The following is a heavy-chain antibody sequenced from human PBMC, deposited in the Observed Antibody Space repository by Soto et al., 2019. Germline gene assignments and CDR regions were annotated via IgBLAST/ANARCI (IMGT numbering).Heavy chain of an antibody. Sequence: GSLRLYGAASVFTFSSYGMHWVRQAPGKGLEWVAVIWYDGSNKYYADAVKGRFTISRDNSKNTLYLQMNSLRAEDTAVYYCARDHPLSCSSTSCPIYYYYYGMDVWGQGTTVTVSS. CDR3: ARDHPLSCSSTSCPIYYYYYGMDV. V-gene: IGHV3-33*01. CDR2: IWYDGSNK. J-gene: IGHJ6*02. D-gene: IGHD2-2*01. CDR1: VFTFSSYG.